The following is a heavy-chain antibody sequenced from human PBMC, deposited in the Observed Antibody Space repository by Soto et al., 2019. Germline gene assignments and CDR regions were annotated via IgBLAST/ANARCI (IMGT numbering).Heavy chain of an antibody. D-gene: IGHD3-9*01. J-gene: IGHJ4*02. CDR1: GFTFSSDA. V-gene: IGHV3-23*01. CDR3: AKAVGLRYFDWIDY. Sequence: GGSLRLSCAASGFTFSSDAMSWVRQAPGKGLEWGSAISGSGGSTYYADSVKGRFTISRDNSKNTLYLQMNSLRAEDTAVYYCAKAVGLRYFDWIDYWGQGTLVTVSS. CDR2: ISGSGGST.